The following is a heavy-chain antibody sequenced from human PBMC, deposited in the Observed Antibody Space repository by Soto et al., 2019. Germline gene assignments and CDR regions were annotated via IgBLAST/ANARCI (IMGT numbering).Heavy chain of an antibody. J-gene: IGHJ4*02. V-gene: IGHV3-33*01. CDR3: ARGDYYDSSGYFGDFDY. CDR2: IWYDGSNK. CDR1: GFTFSSYG. D-gene: IGHD3-22*01. Sequence: GSLRLSCAASGFTFSSYGMHWVRQAPGKGLEWVAVIWYDGSNKYYADSVKGRFTISRDNSKNTLYLQMNSLRAEDTAVYYCARGDYYDSSGYFGDFDYWGQGTLVTVSS.